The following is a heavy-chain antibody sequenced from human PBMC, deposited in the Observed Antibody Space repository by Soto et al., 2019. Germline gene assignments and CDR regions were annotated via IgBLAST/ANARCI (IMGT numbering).Heavy chain of an antibody. CDR3: ARQINWRDGGA. V-gene: IGHV3-23*01. D-gene: IGHD3-16*01. CDR2: ISGSGGGT. Sequence: GGSLRLSCAASGFTFGNYAMTWVRQAPGKGLECVSRISGSGGGTYYAESVKGRFTMSRDDAKNSVYLQMNGLRDEDTAVYYCARQINWRDGGAWGQGTLVTVSS. CDR1: GFTFGNYA. J-gene: IGHJ5*02.